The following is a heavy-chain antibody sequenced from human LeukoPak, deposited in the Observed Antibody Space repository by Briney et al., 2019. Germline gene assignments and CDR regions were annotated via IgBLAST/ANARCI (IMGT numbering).Heavy chain of an antibody. Sequence: PSETLSLTCAVYGASFSGYHWSWIRQPPGKGLEWIGEIDHSGSTNYNPSLKSRVTISVDTSKNQFSLKLSSVTAADTAVYYCARQIDVGCTSTRCYGHGAFDIWGQGTVVSVSS. CDR2: IDHSGST. CDR3: ARQIDVGCTSTRCYGHGAFDI. D-gene: IGHD2-2*01. V-gene: IGHV4-34*01. CDR1: GASFSGYH. J-gene: IGHJ3*02.